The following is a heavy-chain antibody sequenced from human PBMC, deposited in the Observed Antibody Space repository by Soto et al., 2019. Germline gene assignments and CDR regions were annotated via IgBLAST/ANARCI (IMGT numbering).Heavy chain of an antibody. CDR2: ISAYNGNT. CDR1: GYTFTSYG. J-gene: IGHJ3*02. Sequence: GASVKVSCTASGYTFTSYGISWVRQAPGQGLEWMGWISAYNGNTNYAQKLQGRVTMTTDTSTSTAYMELRSLRSDDTAVYYCARVGPYYYDSSGYNDAFDIWGQGTMVTVSS. V-gene: IGHV1-18*01. CDR3: ARVGPYYYDSSGYNDAFDI. D-gene: IGHD3-22*01.